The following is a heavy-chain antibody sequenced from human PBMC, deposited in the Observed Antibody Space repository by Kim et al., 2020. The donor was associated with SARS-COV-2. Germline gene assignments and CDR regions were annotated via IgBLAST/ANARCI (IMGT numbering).Heavy chain of an antibody. CDR3: AGAWLHDS. J-gene: IGHJ4*02. CDR2: GDGK. Sequence: GDGKYYVDTVKGRFTISRDNARNSLYLQMNSLGAEDTAVYYCAGAWLHDSWGQGTLVTVSS. V-gene: IGHV3-7*01. D-gene: IGHD3-9*01.